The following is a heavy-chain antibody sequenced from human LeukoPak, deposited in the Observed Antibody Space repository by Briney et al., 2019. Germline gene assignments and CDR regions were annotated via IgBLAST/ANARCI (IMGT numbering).Heavy chain of an antibody. CDR3: ARLMSNDFDS. CDR1: GGSISSYY. V-gene: IGHV4-4*07. CDR2: VYTLVNT. J-gene: IGHJ4*02. D-gene: IGHD2-8*01. Sequence: PSETLSLTCSVSGGSISSYYGSWIRQPAGKGLGWIGRVYTLVNTNYNPSLESRVTMSVATSKNHFSLHLSSVTAAHTAVYYCARLMSNDFDSWGQGILVIVSS.